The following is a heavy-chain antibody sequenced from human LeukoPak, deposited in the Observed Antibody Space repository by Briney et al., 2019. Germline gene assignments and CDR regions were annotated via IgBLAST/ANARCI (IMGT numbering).Heavy chain of an antibody. CDR1: GGCISSGDYY. V-gene: IGHV4-30-4*08. CDR2: IYYSGST. D-gene: IGHD3-22*01. CDR3: ATHSSGYDSGNDAFDI. J-gene: IGHJ3*02. Sequence: KASETLSLTCTVSGGCISSGDYYWSWIRQPPGKGREWIGYIYYSGSTYYNPSLKSRVTISVDTSKNRFSLKLSSVTAADTAVYYCATHSSGYDSGNDAFDIWGQGTMVTVSS.